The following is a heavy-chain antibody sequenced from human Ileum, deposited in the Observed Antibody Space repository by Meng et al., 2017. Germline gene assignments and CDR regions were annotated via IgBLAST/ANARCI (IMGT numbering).Heavy chain of an antibody. CDR2: IYYNGNT. J-gene: IGHJ3*02. V-gene: IGHV4-30-4*01. D-gene: IGHD3-22*01. CDR1: GGAISRGDYY. CDR3: ARDRIFYSDSDTSYHINSDAFDI. Sequence: QVQLQESGPGLVKPSQTLALTCTVSGGAISRGDYYWTWIRQSPGKGLEWIGAIYYNGNTNYNPSLQSRVAISIDTSKNQFSLKLSSVTAADTAVYYCARDRIFYSDSDTSYHINSDAFDIWGQGAMVTVSS.